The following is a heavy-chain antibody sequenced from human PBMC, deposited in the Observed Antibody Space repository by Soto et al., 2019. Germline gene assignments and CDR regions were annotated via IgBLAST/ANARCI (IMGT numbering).Heavy chain of an antibody. D-gene: IGHD5-12*01. CDR3: ASQRIWLQLGRRYYGMDV. CDR1: GGTFSSYA. J-gene: IGHJ6*02. Sequence: QVQLVQSGAEVKKPGSSVTVSCKASGGTFSSYAISWVRQAPGQGLEWVGGIIPIFGTANYAQKFQGRVTITADESTSTAYMELSSLRSDDTAVYYCASQRIWLQLGRRYYGMDVWGQGTTVTVSS. V-gene: IGHV1-69*01. CDR2: IIPIFGTA.